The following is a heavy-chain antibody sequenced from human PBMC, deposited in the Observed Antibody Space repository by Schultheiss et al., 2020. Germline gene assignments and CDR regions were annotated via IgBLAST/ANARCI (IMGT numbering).Heavy chain of an antibody. CDR1: GYTFTGYY. CDR2: INPNSGGT. J-gene: IGHJ5*02. V-gene: IGHV1-2*06. D-gene: IGHD4-17*01. Sequence: ASVKVSCKASGYTFTGYYMHWVRQAPGQGLEWMGRINPNSGGTNYAQKFQGRVTMTTDTSTSTAYMELRSLRSDDTAVYYCARDDYGDPNWFDPWGQGTLVTVSS. CDR3: ARDDYGDPNWFDP.